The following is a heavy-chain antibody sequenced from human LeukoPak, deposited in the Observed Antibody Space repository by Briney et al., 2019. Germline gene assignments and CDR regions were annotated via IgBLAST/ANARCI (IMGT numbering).Heavy chain of an antibody. CDR2: INPNSGDT. CDR1: GYVFSGYY. J-gene: IGHJ4*02. D-gene: IGHD3-16*01. V-gene: IGHV1-2*06. CDR3: ARDRGSGGNHFDY. Sequence: ASVKVSCKASGYVFSGYYIHWVRQAPGQGLEWMGRINPNSGDTNYIQKFQGRVTMTRDTSISTAYMDLRSLESDDTAVYYCARDRGSGGNHFDYWGQGTLVTVSS.